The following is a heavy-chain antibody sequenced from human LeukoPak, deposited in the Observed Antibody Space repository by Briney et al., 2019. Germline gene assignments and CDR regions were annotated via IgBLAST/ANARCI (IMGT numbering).Heavy chain of an antibody. CDR3: ARESFGVHNPGFDY. CDR1: GGTFSSYA. Sequence: SVKVSCKASGGTFSSYAISWVRQAPGQGLEWMGGIIPIFGTANYAQKFQGRVTITTDESTSTAYMEPSSLRSEDTAVYYCARESFGVHNPGFDYWGQGTLVTVSS. D-gene: IGHD3-16*01. V-gene: IGHV1-69*05. J-gene: IGHJ4*02. CDR2: IIPIFGTA.